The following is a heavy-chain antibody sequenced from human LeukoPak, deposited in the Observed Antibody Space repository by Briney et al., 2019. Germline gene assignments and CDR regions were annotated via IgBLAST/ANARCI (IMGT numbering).Heavy chain of an antibody. CDR1: GGSFSGYY. Sequence: SETLSLTCAVYGGSFSGYYWSWIRQPPGKGLEWIGEINHSGSTNYNPSLKSRVTISVDTSKNQFSLKLSSVTAADTAVYYCARVFYDSSGKPILYSQHGGQGTLVTVSS. V-gene: IGHV4-34*01. J-gene: IGHJ1*01. CDR3: ARVFYDSSGKPILYSQH. CDR2: INHSGST. D-gene: IGHD3-22*01.